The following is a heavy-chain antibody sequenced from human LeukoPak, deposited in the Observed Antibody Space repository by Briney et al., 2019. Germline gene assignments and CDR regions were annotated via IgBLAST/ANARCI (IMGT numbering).Heavy chain of an antibody. CDR2: ISYDGSYK. CDR3: ATDSTYYYASGSSGPHYFDS. V-gene: IGHV3-30*01. Sequence: GGSLRLSCAASGFTFSSYAIHWVRQAPGKGLEWLAVISYDGSYKYYVDSVKGRFTISRDNSKNTLYLQMNSLRVEDTAVYFCATDSTYYYASGSSGPHYFDSWGQGTLVTVSP. CDR1: GFTFSSYA. D-gene: IGHD3-10*01. J-gene: IGHJ4*02.